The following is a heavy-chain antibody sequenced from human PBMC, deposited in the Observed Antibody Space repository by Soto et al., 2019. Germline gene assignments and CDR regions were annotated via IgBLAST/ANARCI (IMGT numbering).Heavy chain of an antibody. CDR3: AREAIVAGATTGMDV. CDR1: GGSLSGYY. J-gene: IGHJ6*02. Sequence: NPSETLSLTCAVYGGSLSGYYWSWIRQPPGKGLEWIGEINHSGSTNYNPSLKSRVTISVDTSKNQFSLKLSSVTAADTAVYYCAREAIVAGATTGMDVWGQGTTVTVSS. D-gene: IGHD1-26*01. V-gene: IGHV4-34*01. CDR2: INHSGST.